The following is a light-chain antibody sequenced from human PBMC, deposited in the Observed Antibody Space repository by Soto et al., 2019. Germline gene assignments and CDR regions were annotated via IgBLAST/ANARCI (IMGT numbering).Light chain of an antibody. Sequence: QSALTQPASVSGSPGQSITISCTGTSSDVGGYNHVSWYQQHPGKAPKLMIYDVSRRPSGVSNRFSGSKSGNTASLTISGLQAEDEADYYCKSVTAGCTYVFGTGTKLTVL. CDR3: KSVTAGCTYV. V-gene: IGLV2-14*01. J-gene: IGLJ1*01. CDR1: SSDVGGYNH. CDR2: DVS.